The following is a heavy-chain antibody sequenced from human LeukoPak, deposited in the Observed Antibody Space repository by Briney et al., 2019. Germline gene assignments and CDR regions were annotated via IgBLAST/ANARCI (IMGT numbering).Heavy chain of an antibody. CDR1: GGSISTHY. J-gene: IGHJ3*02. Sequence: SETLSLTCTVAGGSISTHYWSWIRQPPGKGLEWIGYIYYSGSTNYNPSLKSRVTISVDTSKNQFSLKLSSVTAADTAAYYCARGEQWLVYAFDIWGQGTMVTVSS. CDR3: ARGEQWLVYAFDI. V-gene: IGHV4-59*11. CDR2: IYYSGST. D-gene: IGHD6-19*01.